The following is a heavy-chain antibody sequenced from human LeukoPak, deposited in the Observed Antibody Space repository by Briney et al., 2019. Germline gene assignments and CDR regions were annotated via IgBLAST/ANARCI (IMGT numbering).Heavy chain of an antibody. D-gene: IGHD6-13*01. J-gene: IGHJ4*02. CDR2: ISSSSSYI. CDR3: ASLDSSSWFMYDY. Sequence: GGSLRLSCAASGFTFSSYSMNWVRQAPGNGLEWVSSISSSSSYIYYADSVKGRFTISRDNAKNSLYLQMYSLRAEDTAVYYCASLDSSSWFMYDYWGQGTLVTVSS. CDR1: GFTFSSYS. V-gene: IGHV3-21*01.